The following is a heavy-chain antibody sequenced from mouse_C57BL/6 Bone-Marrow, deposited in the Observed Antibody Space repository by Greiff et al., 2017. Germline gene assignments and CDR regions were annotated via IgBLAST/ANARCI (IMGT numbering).Heavy chain of an antibody. D-gene: IGHD1-1*01. CDR3: AREVYYYGSSWWYFDV. J-gene: IGHJ1*03. CDR2: INYDGSST. Sequence: EVQLVESEEGLVQPGSSMKLSCTASGFTFSDYYMAWVRQVPEKGLEWVANINYDGSSTYYLDSLKSRFIISRDNAKNILYLQMSSLKSEDTATYYCAREVYYYGSSWWYFDVWGTGTTVTVSS. V-gene: IGHV5-16*01. CDR1: GFTFSDYY.